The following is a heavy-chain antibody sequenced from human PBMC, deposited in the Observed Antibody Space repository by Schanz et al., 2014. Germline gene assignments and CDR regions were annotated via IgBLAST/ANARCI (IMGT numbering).Heavy chain of an antibody. J-gene: IGHJ4*02. CDR1: GYTFTVYY. D-gene: IGHD5-12*01. V-gene: IGHV1-2*02. Sequence: QVRLVQSGAEVKKPGASVKVSCKASGYTFTVYYMHWVRQAPGQGLEWLGWINPNSGATSSAQKFQGRVAMPRDTSSSTVYMQLSSLTSDDTAIYYCARVTTGYDSWGQGTLVTVSS. CDR2: INPNSGAT. CDR3: ARVTTGYDS.